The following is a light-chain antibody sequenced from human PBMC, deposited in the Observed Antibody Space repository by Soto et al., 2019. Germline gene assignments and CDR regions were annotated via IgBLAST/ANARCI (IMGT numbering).Light chain of an antibody. Sequence: QSVLAQPASVSGSPGQSITISCTGTSSDVGLYDYVSWYQQHPGKAPQLMIYAVSNRPSGVSNRFSASKSGNTASLFISGLQAEDEADYYCSSFTSSTAVVFGGGTKVTVL. CDR1: SSDVGLYDY. CDR3: SSFTSSTAVV. CDR2: AVS. J-gene: IGLJ2*01. V-gene: IGLV2-14*01.